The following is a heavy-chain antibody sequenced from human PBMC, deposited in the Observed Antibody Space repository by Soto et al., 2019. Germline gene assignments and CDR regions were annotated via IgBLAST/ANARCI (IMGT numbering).Heavy chain of an antibody. J-gene: IGHJ6*02. V-gene: IGHV1-69*13. Sequence: ASVKVSCKASADTFSSSAFSWVRQAPGQGLEWMGGIIPFFYAANYAQRFQGRVTITADESTSTVYMELSSLRSEDTALYFCARDLISNYHYYGMDVWGQGTTVTRLL. CDR1: ADTFSSSA. CDR3: ARDLISNYHYYGMDV. CDR2: IIPFFYAA.